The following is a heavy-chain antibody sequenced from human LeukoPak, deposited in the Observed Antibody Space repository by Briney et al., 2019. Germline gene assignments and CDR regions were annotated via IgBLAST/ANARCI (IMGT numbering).Heavy chain of an antibody. CDR1: GAPLGSYA. CDR2: IIPIFGTA. J-gene: IGHJ4*02. CDR3: ARGPAGTASDY. V-gene: IGHV1-69*01. D-gene: IGHD1-1*01. Sequence: SVKFSCKASGAPLGSYAISWVRKAPGQGLEWMGGIIPIFGTANYAQKFQGRVTITADESTSTAYMELSSLRSEDTAVYYCARGPAGTASDYWGQGTLVTVSS.